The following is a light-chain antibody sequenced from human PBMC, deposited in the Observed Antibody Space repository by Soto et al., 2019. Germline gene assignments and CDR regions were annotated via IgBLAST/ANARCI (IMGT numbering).Light chain of an antibody. J-gene: IGKJ3*01. CDR1: QTISSW. V-gene: IGKV1-5*03. CDR3: QQRSNWPQRFT. Sequence: DIRMTQSPSTLSVSVGDRVTITCWASQTISSWSAWYQQKPGKAPKLLIYKASTLKSGVPARLSGSGSGKDFTLTISSLETEDFAVYYCQQRSNWPQRFTFGPGTKVDIK. CDR2: KAS.